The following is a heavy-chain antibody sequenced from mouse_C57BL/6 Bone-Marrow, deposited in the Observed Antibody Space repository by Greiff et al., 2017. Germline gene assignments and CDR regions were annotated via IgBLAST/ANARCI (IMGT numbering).Heavy chain of an antibody. Sequence: EVHLVESGGHLVKPGGSLKLSCAASGFTFSSYGMSWVRQTPDKRLEWVATISSGGSYTYYPDSVKGRFTISRDNAKNTLYLQMSSLKSEDTAMYYCARLGNSAWFAYWGQGTLVTVSA. CDR2: ISSGGSYT. D-gene: IGHD2-1*01. CDR1: GFTFSSYG. J-gene: IGHJ3*01. V-gene: IGHV5-6*01. CDR3: ARLGNSAWFAY.